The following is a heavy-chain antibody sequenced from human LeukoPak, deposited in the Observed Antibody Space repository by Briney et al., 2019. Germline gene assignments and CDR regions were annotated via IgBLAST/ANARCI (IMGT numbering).Heavy chain of an antibody. V-gene: IGHV5-51*01. CDR3: ARQNEYSSSWDRRIYYYYGMDV. D-gene: IGHD6-13*01. CDR2: IYPGDSDT. CDR1: GYIFTSYW. Sequence: GESLKISCKGSGYIFTSYWIGWVRQMPGKGLEWMGIIYPGDSDTRYSPSFQGQVTISADKSISTAYLQWSSLKASDTAMYYCARQNEYSSSWDRRIYYYYGMDVWGQGTTVTVSS. J-gene: IGHJ6*02.